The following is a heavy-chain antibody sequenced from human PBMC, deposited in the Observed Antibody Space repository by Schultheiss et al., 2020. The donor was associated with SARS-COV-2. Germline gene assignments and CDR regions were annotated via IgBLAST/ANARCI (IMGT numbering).Heavy chain of an antibody. J-gene: IGHJ4*02. CDR2: IKSKTDGGTT. D-gene: IGHD3-3*02. CDR3: TRAAFD. V-gene: IGHV3-15*01. Sequence: GESLKISCAASGFTFSNAWMSWVRQAPGKGLEWVGRIKSKTDGGTTDYAAPVKGRFTISRDDSKNSLYLQMNSLTTEDTAVYYCTRAAFDWGQGTLVTVSS. CDR1: GFTFSNAW.